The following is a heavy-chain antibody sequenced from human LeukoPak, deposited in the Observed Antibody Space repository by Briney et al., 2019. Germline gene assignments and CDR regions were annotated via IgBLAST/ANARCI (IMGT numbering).Heavy chain of an antibody. CDR1: GYTFTSYD. J-gene: IGHJ4*02. D-gene: IGHD6-25*01. Sequence: ASVKVSCKASGYTFTSYDINWVRQATGQGLEWMGWMNPNSGNTGYAQKFQGRVTITRNTSISTAYMELSSLRSEDTAVYYCARGEPGGNGWNYWRQGTLVTVSS. CDR2: MNPNSGNT. CDR3: ARGEPGGNGWNY. V-gene: IGHV1-8*03.